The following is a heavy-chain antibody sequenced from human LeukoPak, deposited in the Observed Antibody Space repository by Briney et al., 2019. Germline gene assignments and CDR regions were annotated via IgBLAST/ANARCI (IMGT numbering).Heavy chain of an antibody. CDR2: IKSKGGGGTI. Sequence: PGGSWRLSCADSGFTFSNAWMSWVRQAPGKGLEWFGRIKSKGGGGTIDYAAPVKGRFTTSRNDSKNTLNLQMNILKSEDTAVYYVAHVVTITGLVLGSWGQGTLVTVSS. CDR3: AHVVTITGLVLGS. V-gene: IGHV3-15*01. CDR1: GFTFSNAW. D-gene: IGHD3-10*01. J-gene: IGHJ5*02.